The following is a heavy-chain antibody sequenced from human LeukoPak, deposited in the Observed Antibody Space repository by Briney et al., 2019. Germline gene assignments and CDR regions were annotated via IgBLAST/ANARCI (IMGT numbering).Heavy chain of an antibody. J-gene: IGHJ4*02. D-gene: IGHD5-18*01. CDR2: IIPILGIA. Sequence: ASVKVSCKASGGTFSSYAISWVRQAPGQGLEWMGRIIPILGIANYAQKFQGRVTITADKSTSTAYMELSSLRSEDTAVYYCARGPLLRSYGYGPETFWGQGTLVTVSS. CDR1: GGTFSSYA. V-gene: IGHV1-69*04. CDR3: ARGPLLRSYGYGPETF.